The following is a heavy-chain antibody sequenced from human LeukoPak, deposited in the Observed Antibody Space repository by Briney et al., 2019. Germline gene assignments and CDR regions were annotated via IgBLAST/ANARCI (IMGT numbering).Heavy chain of an antibody. V-gene: IGHV3-30-3*01. CDR3: ARAVGAAAGFGMDV. CDR1: GFTFSSYA. J-gene: IGHJ6*02. D-gene: IGHD6-13*01. Sequence: GGSLRLSCAASGFTFSSYAMHWVRQAPGKGLEWVAVISYDGSNKYYADSVKSRFTISRDNSKNTLYLQMNSLRAEDAAVYYCARAVGAAAGFGMDVWGQGTTVTVSS. CDR2: ISYDGSNK.